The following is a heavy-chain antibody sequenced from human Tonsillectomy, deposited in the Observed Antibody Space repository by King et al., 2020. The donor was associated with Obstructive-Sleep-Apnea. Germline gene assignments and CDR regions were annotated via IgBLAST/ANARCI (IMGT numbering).Heavy chain of an antibody. J-gene: IGHJ4*02. V-gene: IGHV3-43D*03. D-gene: IGHD2-15*01. CDR3: AKGWALGYCSGTMCYSGYFAY. Sequence: DVQLVESGGVVVQPGGSLRLSCAASGFTFDDYAMHWVRQAPGKGLEWVSLISWDGGSTYYADSVKGRFTISRDNSKDYLYLQMNSLRAEDTALYYCAKGWALGYCSGTMCYSGYFAYWGQGTLVTVSS. CDR1: GFTFDDYA. CDR2: ISWDGGST.